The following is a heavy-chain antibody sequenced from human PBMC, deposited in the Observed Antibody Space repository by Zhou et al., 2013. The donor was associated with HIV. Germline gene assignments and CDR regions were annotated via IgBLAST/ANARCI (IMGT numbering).Heavy chain of an antibody. D-gene: IGHD3-10*01. V-gene: IGHV1-24*01. CDR1: GNSLTELA. CDR2: FNPGDGKT. Sequence: QVQLLQSGTEVKKPGASVKVSCKVSGNSLTELAIHWIRQAPGKGLEWLGGFNPGDGKTLFSQQFQGRVTLTEDPSTDTAYMEIRNLRSGDTAVYYCTTGGEKRGAKLWDYGRFDPWGQGTLITVSS. J-gene: IGHJ5*02. CDR3: TTGGEKRGAKLWDYGRFDP.